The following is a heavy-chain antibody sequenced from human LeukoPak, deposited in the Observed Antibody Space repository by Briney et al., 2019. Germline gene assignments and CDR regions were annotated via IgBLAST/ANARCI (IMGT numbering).Heavy chain of an antibody. Sequence: GASLKVSCKASGYTFTSYYMHWVRQAPGQGLEWMGIINPSGGSTSYAQKFQGRVTMTRDMSTGTVYMELSSLRSEDTAVYYCARGGSGSYSEDWFDPWGQGTLVTVSS. CDR3: ARGGSGSYSEDWFDP. D-gene: IGHD3-10*01. J-gene: IGHJ5*02. CDR1: GYTFTSYY. CDR2: INPSGGST. V-gene: IGHV1-46*01.